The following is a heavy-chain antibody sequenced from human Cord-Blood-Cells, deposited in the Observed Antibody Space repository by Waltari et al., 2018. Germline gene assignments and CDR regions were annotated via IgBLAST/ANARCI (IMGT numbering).Heavy chain of an antibody. CDR3: ARDRKSGYYGSGSYYNDY. Sequence: QVQLVQSGAEVKKPGASVKVSCKASGYTFTSYGISWVRQAPGQGLEWMGWISAYNGNTNYAQKRQGRVTMTTDTSTSTAYMELRSLRSDDTAVYYCARDRKSGYYGSGSYYNDYWGQGTLVTVSS. D-gene: IGHD3-10*01. J-gene: IGHJ4*02. CDR1: GYTFTSYG. CDR2: ISAYNGNT. V-gene: IGHV1-18*04.